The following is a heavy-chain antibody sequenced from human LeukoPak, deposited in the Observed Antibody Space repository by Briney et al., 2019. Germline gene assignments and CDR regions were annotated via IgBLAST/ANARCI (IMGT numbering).Heavy chain of an antibody. V-gene: IGHV3-23*01. D-gene: IGHD1-1*01. J-gene: IGHJ4*02. CDR3: ATTKQARRYFDY. CDR1: GFTFSSNP. Sequence: GGSLRLSCAGSGFTFSSNPLSWVRQAPGKGLEWVSAINPSGGNTYYADSVRGRFTISRDNSKNTLHLQMNTLRAEDTAVYYCATTKQARRYFDYWGQGTLVTVSS. CDR2: INPSGGNT.